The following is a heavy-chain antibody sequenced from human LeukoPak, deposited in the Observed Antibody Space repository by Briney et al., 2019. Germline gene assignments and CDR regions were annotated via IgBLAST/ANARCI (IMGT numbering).Heavy chain of an antibody. CDR3: ARHEYSGSYYGLSWFDP. CDR1: RGSVSSSSYY. D-gene: IGHD1-26*01. V-gene: IGHV4-39*01. J-gene: IGHJ5*02. Sequence: SETLSLTCTVSRGSVSSSSYYWGWIRQPPGKGLEWIGSIYYNEYTYYNPSLKSRVTISVDTSKNQFSLKLSSVTAADTAVYYCARHEYSGSYYGLSWFDPWGPGTLVTVSS. CDR2: IYYNEYT.